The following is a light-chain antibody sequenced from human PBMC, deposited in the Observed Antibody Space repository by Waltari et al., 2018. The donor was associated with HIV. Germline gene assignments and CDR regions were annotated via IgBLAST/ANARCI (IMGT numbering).Light chain of an antibody. Sequence: EIVLTQSPGTLSLSPGERATLSCRASQSMSSSYLAWYQQKPGQAPRLLIYGASSRATGIPDRFSASGSGTDFTLTISRLEPEDFAVYYYQQYGSSPPITFGQGTRLEIK. J-gene: IGKJ5*01. CDR2: GAS. V-gene: IGKV3-20*01. CDR1: QSMSSSY. CDR3: QQYGSSPPIT.